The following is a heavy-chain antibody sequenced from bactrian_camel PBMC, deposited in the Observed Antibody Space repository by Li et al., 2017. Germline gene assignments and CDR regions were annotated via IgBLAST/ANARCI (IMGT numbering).Heavy chain of an antibody. Sequence: QVQLVESGGGSVQAGGSLRLSCVASGNIDSRACMGWFRQAPGKEREQVASIDSDGPTLYEDSVKGRFTISRDSARSTLYLQMNSLKPEDTAMYTCAADWDPFVTAPWKYILMLTGARGPRSPSP. CDR2: IDSDGPT. J-gene: IGHJ4*01. D-gene: IGHD2*01. V-gene: IGHV3S55*01. CDR1: GNIDSRAC. CDR3: AADWDPFVTAPWKYILMLT.